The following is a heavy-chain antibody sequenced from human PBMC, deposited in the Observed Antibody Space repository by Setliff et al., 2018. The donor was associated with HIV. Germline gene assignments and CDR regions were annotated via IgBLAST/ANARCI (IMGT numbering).Heavy chain of an antibody. CDR1: GGTITSHY. Sequence: PSETLSLTCTVSGGTITSHYWSWIRQPPGKGLEWIGNIHHTGSTNHNPSLKSRVTISIDTAKNQFSLKLNSVTAADTAVYYCASYFYDSSGYYYSNFFDPWGQGTLVTV. V-gene: IGHV4-59*11. J-gene: IGHJ5*02. CDR3: ASYFYDSSGYYYSNFFDP. CDR2: IHHTGST. D-gene: IGHD3-22*01.